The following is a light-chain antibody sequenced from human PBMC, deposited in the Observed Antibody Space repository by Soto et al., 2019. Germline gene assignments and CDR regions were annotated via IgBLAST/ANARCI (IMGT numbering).Light chain of an antibody. CDR2: GAS. CDR1: QSVSSN. Sequence: EIVMTQSPATLSVSPGERATLSCRASQSVSSNLAWYQQKPGQAPRLLIYGASTRATGIPARVSGSGSGTELTLTVSSLQSEDFAVYYCQQYNNWPGTFGQGTKLEIK. CDR3: QQYNNWPGT. J-gene: IGKJ2*01. V-gene: IGKV3-15*01.